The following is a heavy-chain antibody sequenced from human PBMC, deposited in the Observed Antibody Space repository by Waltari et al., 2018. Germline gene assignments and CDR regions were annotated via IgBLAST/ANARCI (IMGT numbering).Heavy chain of an antibody. CDR1: GFTFSSYA. V-gene: IGHV3-23*01. CDR2: ISDSGGSI. Sequence: EVQLLESGGGLVQPGGSLRLSCVASGFTFSSYAMTWVRQAPGKGLEWVSTISDSGGSIYYADSVMGRFTISRDNSRNTLYLQMDSLSAEDSALYYCAKRGVFTVTTVLYFDLWGRGTLVTVSS. D-gene: IGHD4-17*01. J-gene: IGHJ2*01. CDR3: AKRGVFTVTTVLYFDL.